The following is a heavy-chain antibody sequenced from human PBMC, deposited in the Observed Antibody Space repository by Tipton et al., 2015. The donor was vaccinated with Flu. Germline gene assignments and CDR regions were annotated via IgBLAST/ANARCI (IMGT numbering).Heavy chain of an antibody. CDR3: ASGSYYLDYYYGMDV. Sequence: LRLSCAVHGGSFSGYYWSWIRQPPGKGLEWIGEINRSGSTNYNPSLKRRVTISVDTSKNQFSLNLSSVTAADTAVYYCASGSYYLDYYYGMDVWGRGTTVTVSS. D-gene: IGHD3-10*01. V-gene: IGHV4-34*01. CDR1: GGSFSGYY. CDR2: INRSGST. J-gene: IGHJ6*02.